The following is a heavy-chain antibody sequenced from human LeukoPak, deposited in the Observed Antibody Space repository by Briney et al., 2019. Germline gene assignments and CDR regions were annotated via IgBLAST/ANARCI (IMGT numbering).Heavy chain of an antibody. D-gene: IGHD3-22*01. CDR2: IYRGGST. J-gene: IGHJ4*02. CDR3: ARETFYYYDSSDYYGIFDY. CDR1: GFTVSSNY. V-gene: IGHV3-66*01. Sequence: GGSLRLSCAASGFTVSSNYMSWVRQAPGKGLEWVSVIYRGGSTNYADSVKGRFTISRDNSKNTLYLQMNSLRADDTAVYYCARETFYYYDSSDYYGIFDYWGQGTLVSVSS.